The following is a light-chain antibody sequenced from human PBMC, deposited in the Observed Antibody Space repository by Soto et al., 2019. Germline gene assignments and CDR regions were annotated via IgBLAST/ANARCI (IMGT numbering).Light chain of an antibody. CDR2: GNS. CDR3: QSYDISLTGFVV. Sequence: QSVLTQPPSVSGAPGQRVTISCTGSSSNIGAGYDVYWYQQLPGTAPKLLIYGNSNRPSGVPDRFSGSKSATSASLAITGLQAEGEADYYGQSYDISLTGFVVFGGGPQLTVL. V-gene: IGLV1-40*01. CDR1: SSNIGAGYD. J-gene: IGLJ2*01.